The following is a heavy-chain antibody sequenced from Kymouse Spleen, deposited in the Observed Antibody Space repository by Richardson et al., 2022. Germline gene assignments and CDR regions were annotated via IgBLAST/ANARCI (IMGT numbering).Heavy chain of an antibody. CDR2: INHSGST. Sequence: QVQLQQWGAGLLKPSETLSLTCAVYGGSFSGYYWSWIRQPPGKGLEWIGEINHSGSTNYNPSLKSRVTISVDTSKNQFSLKLSSVTAADTAVYYCARETYNWNYEGYYYGMDVWGQGTTVTVSS. CDR1: GGSFSGYY. CDR3: ARETYNWNYEGYYYGMDV. J-gene: IGHJ6*02. V-gene: IGHV4-34*01. D-gene: IGHD1-7*01.